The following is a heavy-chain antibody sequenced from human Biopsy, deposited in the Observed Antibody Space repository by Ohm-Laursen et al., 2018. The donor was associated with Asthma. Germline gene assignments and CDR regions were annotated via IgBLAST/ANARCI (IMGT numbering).Heavy chain of an antibody. D-gene: IGHD6-19*01. CDR1: GGTFSNFA. CDR3: ARCQVGYSSGWSLLLKKIYYSGMDV. CDR2: ITTVFGTT. Sequence: SSVEVSCKAPGGTFSNFAISWVRQAPGQGLEWLGGITTVFGTTNYAQKFQGRVTITADESTSTAYMEVSSLRSEDTAIYYCARCQVGYSSGWSLLLKKIYYSGMDVWGQGTAVTVSS. V-gene: IGHV1-69*01. J-gene: IGHJ6*02.